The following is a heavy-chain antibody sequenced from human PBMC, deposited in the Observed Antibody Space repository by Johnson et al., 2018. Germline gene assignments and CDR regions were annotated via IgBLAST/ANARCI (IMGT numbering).Heavy chain of an antibody. CDR2: ISSSGSTI. CDR1: GFTFSDYY. CDR3: AGDLEGCGGDCYHYYYYGMDV. V-gene: IGHV3-11*01. Sequence: VQLVESGGGLVKPGGSLRLSCAASGFTFSDYYMSWIRQAPGKGLEWVSYISSSGSTIYYADSVKGRFTISWDNAKNSLYLQMNSLRAEDTAVYYFAGDLEGCGGDCYHYYYYGMDVWGQGTTVTVSS. J-gene: IGHJ6*02. D-gene: IGHD2-21*02.